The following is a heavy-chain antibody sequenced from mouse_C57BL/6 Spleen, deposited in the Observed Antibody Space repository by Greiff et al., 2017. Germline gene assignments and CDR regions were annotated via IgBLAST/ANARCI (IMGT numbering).Heavy chain of an antibody. Sequence: EVQLQQSGPELVKPGASVKISCKASGYTFTDYYMHWVKQSPGKSLEWIGDINPNNGGTSYNQKFKGKATLTVDKSSSTAYMELRSLTAEDSAVYYCARKRGDVYYAMDYWGQGTSVTVSS. J-gene: IGHJ4*01. CDR3: ARKRGDVYYAMDY. CDR1: GYTFTDYY. V-gene: IGHV1-26*01. D-gene: IGHD2-13*01. CDR2: INPNNGGT.